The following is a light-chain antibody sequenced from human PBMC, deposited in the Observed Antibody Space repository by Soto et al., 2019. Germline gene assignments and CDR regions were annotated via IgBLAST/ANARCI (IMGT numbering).Light chain of an antibody. V-gene: IGLV1-44*01. CDR2: GSN. J-gene: IGLJ2*01. Sequence: QAVVTQPPSASGTPGQSVTISCSGGSSNIGSHTVNWYQHLPGTVPKLLIYGSNQRPSGVPDRFSGSKSGTSASLAISGLQSEDEADYYCAAWDDSLDGYVVFGGGTKLTVL. CDR3: AAWDDSLDGYVV. CDR1: SSNIGSHT.